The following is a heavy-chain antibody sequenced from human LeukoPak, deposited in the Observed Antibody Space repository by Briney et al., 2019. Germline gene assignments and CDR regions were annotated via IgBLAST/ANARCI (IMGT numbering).Heavy chain of an antibody. CDR2: IYYSGST. CDR1: GGSISSHY. D-gene: IGHD2-2*02. Sequence: SETLSLTCTVSGGSISSHYWSWIRQPPGKGLEWIGYIYYSGSTNYNPSLKSRVTISVDTSKNQFSLKLSSVTAADTAVYYCARARTEGSAAIYYYYYYMDVWGKGTTVTVSS. V-gene: IGHV4-59*11. J-gene: IGHJ6*03. CDR3: ARARTEGSAAIYYYYYYMDV.